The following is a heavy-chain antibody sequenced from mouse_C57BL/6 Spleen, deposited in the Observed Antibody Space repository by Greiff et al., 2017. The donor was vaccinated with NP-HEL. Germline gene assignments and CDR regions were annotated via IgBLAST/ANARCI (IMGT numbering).Heavy chain of an antibody. CDR2: IYPGNSDT. V-gene: IGHV1-5*01. D-gene: IGHD1-1*01. CDR1: GYTFTSYW. J-gene: IGHJ1*03. CDR3: TPYYGSTYWYFDV. Sequence: VQLQQSGTVLARPGASVKMSCKTSGYTFTSYWMHWVKQRPGQGLEWIGAIYPGNSDTSYNQKFKGKAKLTAVTSASTAYMELSSLTNEDSAVYYCTPYYGSTYWYFDVWGTRTTVTVSS.